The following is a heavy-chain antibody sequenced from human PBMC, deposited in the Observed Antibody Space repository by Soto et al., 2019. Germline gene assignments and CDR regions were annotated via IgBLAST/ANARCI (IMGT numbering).Heavy chain of an antibody. CDR2: ISYDGSNK. CDR1: GFIFSNIA. D-gene: IGHD3-22*01. Sequence: PGGSLRLSCAGSGFIFSNIAMSWVRQAPVKGLEWVAVISYDGSNKYYADSVKGRFTISRDNSKNTLYLQMNSLRAEDTAVYYCAKVAYDMIVVAQVPDWGQGTLVTVSS. CDR3: AKVAYDMIVVAQVPD. J-gene: IGHJ4*02. V-gene: IGHV3-30*18.